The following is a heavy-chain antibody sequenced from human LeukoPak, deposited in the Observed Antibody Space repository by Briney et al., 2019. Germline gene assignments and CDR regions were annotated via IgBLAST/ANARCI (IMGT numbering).Heavy chain of an antibody. Sequence: PSETLSLTCTVSGGSISSRSHYWGWIRQPPGEGLEWIGSLYFTGSTYYNPSLKSRVSISGDTSKNQFSLKLSSVTAADTAVYYCARGGGYQLLYYWGQGTLVTVSS. CDR1: GGSISSRSHY. CDR3: ARGGGYQLLYY. J-gene: IGHJ4*02. D-gene: IGHD2-2*01. V-gene: IGHV4-39*07. CDR2: LYFTGST.